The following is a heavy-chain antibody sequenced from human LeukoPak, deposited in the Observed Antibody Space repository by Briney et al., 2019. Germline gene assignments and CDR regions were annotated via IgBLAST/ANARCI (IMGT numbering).Heavy chain of an antibody. J-gene: IGHJ4*02. Sequence: GGSLRLSCAASGFTFSSYSMNWVRQAPGKGLEWVSSISSSSSYIYYADSVKGRFTISRDNAKNSLYLQMNSLRAEDTAVYYCARVPPRLYYYDSSGYTNWGQGTLVTVSS. CDR3: ARVPPRLYYYDSSGYTN. V-gene: IGHV3-21*01. CDR2: ISSSSSYI. D-gene: IGHD3-22*01. CDR1: GFTFSSYS.